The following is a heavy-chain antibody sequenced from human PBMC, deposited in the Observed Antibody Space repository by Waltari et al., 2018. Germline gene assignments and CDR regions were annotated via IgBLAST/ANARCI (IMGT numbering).Heavy chain of an antibody. CDR1: GGSISSSSYY. CDR3: ASYCSSTSCWYYYGMDV. D-gene: IGHD2-2*01. V-gene: IGHV4-39*01. J-gene: IGHJ6*02. Sequence: QLQLQESGPGLVKPSETLSLTCTVSGGSISSSSYYWGWIRQPPGKGLEWIGSMYYSGSTYYNPSLKSRVTISVDTSKNQFSLKLSAVTAADTAVYYCASYCSSTSCWYYYGMDVWGQGTTVTVSS. CDR2: MYYSGST.